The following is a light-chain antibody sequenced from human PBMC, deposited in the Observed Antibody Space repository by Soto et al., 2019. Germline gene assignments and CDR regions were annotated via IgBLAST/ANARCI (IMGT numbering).Light chain of an antibody. Sequence: DIQMTQSPSTLSASVGDRVTITCRASQSISSWLAWYQQKPGKAPKLLIYKASSLESGVPSRFSGSGSGTEFNLTISSLQPEDFATYYCQQDNSYWTFGQGTKVEIK. CDR1: QSISSW. CDR3: QQDNSYWT. CDR2: KAS. V-gene: IGKV1-5*03. J-gene: IGKJ1*01.